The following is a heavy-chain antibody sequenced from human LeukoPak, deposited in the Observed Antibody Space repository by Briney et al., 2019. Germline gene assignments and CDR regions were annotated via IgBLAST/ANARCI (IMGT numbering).Heavy chain of an antibody. D-gene: IGHD6-19*01. V-gene: IGHV3-23*01. J-gene: IGHJ5*02. CDR3: AKDRFGRSSGHIYWFDP. CDR2: ISGSGTNT. CDR1: GFTFSSYA. Sequence: QPGGSLRLSCAASGFTFSSYAMSWVRQAPGKGLEWVSVISGSGTNTYYADSVKGRFTISRDNSKNTLYLQMNSLRAEDTAVYYCAKDRFGRSSGHIYWFDPWGQGTLVTVSS.